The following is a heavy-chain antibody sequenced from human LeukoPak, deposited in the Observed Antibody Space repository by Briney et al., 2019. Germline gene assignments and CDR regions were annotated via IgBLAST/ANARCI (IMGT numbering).Heavy chain of an antibody. CDR1: GFTFSGHG. V-gene: IGHV3-23*01. CDR3: AKSVTADYSCYMNV. D-gene: IGHD2-21*02. CDR2: ITGSGGTT. Sequence: GGSLRLSCAASGFTFSGHGMSWVRQAPGKGLEWISGITGSGGTTYYARSLRGRFTTSRDNSKNMFYLQMKSLRVEDTAVYYCAKSVTADYSCYMNVWGKGATVTVSS. J-gene: IGHJ6*03.